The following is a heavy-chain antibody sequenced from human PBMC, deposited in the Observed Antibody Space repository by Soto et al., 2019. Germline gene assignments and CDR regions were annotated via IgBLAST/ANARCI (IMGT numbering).Heavy chain of an antibody. J-gene: IGHJ6*02. D-gene: IGHD3-10*01. CDR1: GGSISSYY. Sequence: KPSETLSLTCTVSGGSISSYYWSWIRQPPGKGLEWIGYIYYSGSTNYNPSLKSRVTISVDTSKNQFSLKLSSVTAADTAVYYCARDNGFYGSGGFYYYYGMDVWGQGTTVTVSS. CDR3: ARDNGFYGSGGFYYYYGMDV. V-gene: IGHV4-59*12. CDR2: IYYSGST.